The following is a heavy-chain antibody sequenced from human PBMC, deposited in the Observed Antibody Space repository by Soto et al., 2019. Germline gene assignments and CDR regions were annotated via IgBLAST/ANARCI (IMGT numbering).Heavy chain of an antibody. Sequence: QVQLVESGGGLVKPGGSLRLSCAASGFTFSDYYMSWIRQAPGKGLEWVSYISSSSSYTNYADSVKGRFTISRDNAKNSLYLQMNSLRAEDTAVYYCARVKDGYDQYDAFDIWGQGTMVTVSS. D-gene: IGHD5-12*01. CDR3: ARVKDGYDQYDAFDI. CDR1: GFTFSDYY. CDR2: ISSSSSYT. J-gene: IGHJ3*02. V-gene: IGHV3-11*05.